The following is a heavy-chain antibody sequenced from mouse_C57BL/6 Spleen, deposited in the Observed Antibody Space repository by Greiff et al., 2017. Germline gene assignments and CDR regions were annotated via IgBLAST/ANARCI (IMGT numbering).Heavy chain of an antibody. CDR1: GYSITSGYY. D-gene: IGHD1-1*02. J-gene: IGHJ1*03. CDR3: ARGGYGHWYFDV. V-gene: IGHV3-6*01. CDR2: ISYDGSN. Sequence: EVQLQQSGPGLVKPSQSLSLTCSVTGYSITSGYYWNWIRQFPGNKLEWMGYISYDGSNNYNPSLKNRISITRDTSKNQFFLKLNSVTTEDTATYYCARGGYGHWYFDVWGTGTTVTVSS.